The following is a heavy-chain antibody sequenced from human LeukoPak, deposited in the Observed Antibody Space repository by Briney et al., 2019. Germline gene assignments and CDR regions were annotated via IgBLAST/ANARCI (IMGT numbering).Heavy chain of an antibody. CDR3: ASVYSSGWYFDY. V-gene: IGHV1-2*02. CDR2: INPNSGGT. D-gene: IGHD6-19*01. CDR1: GYTFTGYY. Sequence: ASVKVSCKASGYTFTGYYMHWVRQAPGQGLEWMGWINPNSGGTNFAQKFQGRVTMTRDTSISTAYMELSSLRSDDTAVYYRASVYSSGWYFDYWGQGTLVTVSS. J-gene: IGHJ4*02.